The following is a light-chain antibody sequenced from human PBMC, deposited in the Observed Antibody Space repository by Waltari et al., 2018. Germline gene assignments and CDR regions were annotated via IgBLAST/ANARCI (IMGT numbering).Light chain of an antibody. CDR3: QQYIAWPRT. J-gene: IGKJ1*01. V-gene: IGKV3-15*01. CDR2: GAT. CDR1: QRVSGS. Sequence: SRRASQRVSGSLALDQEKPRQAPRFLISGATTRATVTPGRISGSASGEAFTLTISSLQSEDSAFYCCQQYIAWPRTFGQGTKLEVK.